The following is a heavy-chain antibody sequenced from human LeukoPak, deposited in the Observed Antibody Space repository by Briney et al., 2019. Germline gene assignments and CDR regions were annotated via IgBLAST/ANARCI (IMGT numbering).Heavy chain of an antibody. CDR1: GGSISSYY. CDR3: ARDQPDYYDSSGYYFTAFDP. CDR2: IYTSGST. D-gene: IGHD3-22*01. V-gene: IGHV4-4*07. Sequence: SETLSLTCTVSGGSISSYYWCWIRQPAGKGLYSIGRIYTSGSTNYNPSLKSRVTMSVDTSKNQFSLKLSSVTAADTAVYYCARDQPDYYDSSGYYFTAFDPWGQGTLVTVSS. J-gene: IGHJ5*02.